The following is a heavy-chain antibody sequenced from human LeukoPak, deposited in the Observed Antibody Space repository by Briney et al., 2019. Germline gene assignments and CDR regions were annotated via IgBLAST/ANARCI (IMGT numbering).Heavy chain of an antibody. J-gene: IGHJ3*02. D-gene: IGHD3-22*01. CDR2: INHSGST. V-gene: IGHV4-34*01. CDR3: ARGYYYDSSGYYVAFDI. Sequence: SETLSLTCAVYGGSFSGYYWSWIRQPPGKGLEWIGEINHSGSTNYNPSLKSRVTISVDTSKNQFSLKLSSVTAADTAVYYCARGYYYDSSGYYVAFDIWGQGTMVTVSS. CDR1: GGSFSGYY.